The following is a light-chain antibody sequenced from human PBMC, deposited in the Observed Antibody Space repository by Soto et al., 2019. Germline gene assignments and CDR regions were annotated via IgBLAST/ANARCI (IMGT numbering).Light chain of an antibody. CDR2: AAS. V-gene: IGKV1-39*01. CDR1: QSISRY. CDR3: QQNYIATPWT. Sequence: DIQMTQSPSSLSASVGDRITITCRASQSISRYLNWYQHKPGKAPKLLINAASSLERGVPSRFSGGGSGTDFTLNISSLQPDNLATYYSQQNYIATPWTFGQGTKWIS. J-gene: IGKJ1*01.